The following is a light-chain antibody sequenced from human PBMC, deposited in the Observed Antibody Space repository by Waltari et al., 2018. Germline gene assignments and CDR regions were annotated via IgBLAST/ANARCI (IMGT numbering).Light chain of an antibody. CDR3: QHYNTYSRSIT. V-gene: IGKV1-5*03. Sequence: DIQMTQSPSTLSASVGDRVTIACRASQSISSWLAWYQQKPGKAPKLLIYKESTLESWVPSRFSGSGSGTEFTLTISSLQPDDFATYYCQHYNTYSRSITFGQGTRLEIQ. J-gene: IGKJ5*01. CDR2: KES. CDR1: QSISSW.